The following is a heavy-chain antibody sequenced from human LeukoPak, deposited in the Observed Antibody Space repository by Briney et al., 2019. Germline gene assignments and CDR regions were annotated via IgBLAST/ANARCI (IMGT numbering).Heavy chain of an antibody. D-gene: IGHD3-3*01. CDR1: GDSIGSGGNY. V-gene: IGHV4-31*03. CDR2: VFYSGST. J-gene: IGHJ6*03. Sequence: SETLSLTCTVSGDSIGSGGNYWSWVRQHPEKGLEWIGYVFYSGSTYYNPSLKSRATISVDTSKNQFSLKLSSVTAADTAVYYCARDGRFSTYMDVWGKGTTVTVSS. CDR3: ARDGRFSTYMDV.